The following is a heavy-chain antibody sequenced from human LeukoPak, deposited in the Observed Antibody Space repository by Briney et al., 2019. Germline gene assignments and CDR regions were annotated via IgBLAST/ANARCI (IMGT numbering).Heavy chain of an antibody. V-gene: IGHV3-33*01. J-gene: IGHJ4*02. CDR3: ATETYYYDSSGYYY. CDR2: IWYDGSNK. D-gene: IGHD3-22*01. CDR1: GFTFSSYG. Sequence: GGSLRLSCAASGFTFSSYGMHWVRQAPGKGLEWVAVIWYDGSNKYYADSVKGRFTISRDNSKNTLYLQMNSLRAEDTAVYYCATETYYYDSSGYYYWGQGTLVTVSS.